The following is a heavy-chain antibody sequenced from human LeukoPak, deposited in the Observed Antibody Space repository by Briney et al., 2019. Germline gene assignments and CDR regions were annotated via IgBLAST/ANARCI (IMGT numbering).Heavy chain of an antibody. CDR3: ARLDNYGSGAYYPAIDY. V-gene: IGHV4-39*01. Sequence: SETLSLTCTVSGGSISSTNYYWGWIRQPPGKGLEWIGTIYYSGSTYHNPSLKSRVTIFVGTSKNQFSLKLSSVTAADTAVYYCARLDNYGSGAYYPAIDYWGQGTLVTVSS. CDR2: IYYSGST. D-gene: IGHD3-10*01. CDR1: GGSISSTNYY. J-gene: IGHJ4*02.